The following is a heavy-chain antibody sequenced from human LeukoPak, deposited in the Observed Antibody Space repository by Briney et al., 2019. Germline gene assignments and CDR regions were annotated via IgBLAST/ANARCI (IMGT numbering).Heavy chain of an antibody. D-gene: IGHD7-27*01. CDR1: GFTFSSYS. J-gene: IGHJ3*02. CDR2: ISSSSSYI. Sequence: GGSLRLSCAASGFTFSSYSMNWVRQAPGKGLEWVSSISSSSSYIYYADSVKGRFTISRDNAKNSLYLRMNSLRAEDTAVYYCARNHLGNNAFDIWGQGTMVTVSS. CDR3: ARNHLGNNAFDI. V-gene: IGHV3-21*01.